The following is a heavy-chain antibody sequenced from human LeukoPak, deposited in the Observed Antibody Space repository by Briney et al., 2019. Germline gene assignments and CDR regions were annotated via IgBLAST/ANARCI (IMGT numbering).Heavy chain of an antibody. Sequence: QTLSLTCTVSGGSISSGGYYWSWIRQHPGKGLEWIGYIYYSGSTYYNPSLKSRVTISVDTSKNQFSLKPSSVTAADTAVYYCARHSYGGYDYWGQGTLVTVSS. D-gene: IGHD5-12*01. CDR3: ARHSYGGYDY. CDR2: IYYSGST. V-gene: IGHV4-31*03. CDR1: GGSISSGGYY. J-gene: IGHJ4*02.